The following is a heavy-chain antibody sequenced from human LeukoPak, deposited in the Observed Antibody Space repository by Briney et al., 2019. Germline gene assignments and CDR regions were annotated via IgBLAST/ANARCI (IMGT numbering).Heavy chain of an antibody. CDR1: GFTFNNYD. Sequence: GGSLRLSCAASGFTFNNYDMNWVRQAPGKGLEWVSYISSSGLFIYYGDSVKGRFTISRDNSKNTLYLQMNSLRAEDTAVYYCAKVARWELPQRDFGPLDYWGQGTLVTVSS. J-gene: IGHJ4*02. CDR3: AKVARWELPQRDFGPLDY. V-gene: IGHV3-48*03. CDR2: ISSSGLFI. D-gene: IGHD1-26*01.